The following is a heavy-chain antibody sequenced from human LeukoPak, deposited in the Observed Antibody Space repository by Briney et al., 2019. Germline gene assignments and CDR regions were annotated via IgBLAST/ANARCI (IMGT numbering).Heavy chain of an antibody. V-gene: IGHV1-46*01. J-gene: IGHJ4*02. D-gene: IGHD2-15*01. Sequence: ASVKVSCKASGYTFTSYYMHWVRRAPGQGLEWMGIINPSGGSTSYAQKFQGRVTMTRDTSTSTVYMELSSLRSEDTAVYYCARDLVGYCSGGSCSVNDYWGQGTLVTVSS. CDR3: ARDLVGYCSGGSCSVNDY. CDR2: INPSGGST. CDR1: GYTFTSYY.